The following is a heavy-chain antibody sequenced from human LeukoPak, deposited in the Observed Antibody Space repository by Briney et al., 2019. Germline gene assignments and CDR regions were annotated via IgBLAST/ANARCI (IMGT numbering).Heavy chain of an antibody. CDR2: INHSGST. D-gene: IGHD3-22*01. J-gene: IGHJ4*02. Sequence: PGGSLRLSCAPSGFSPSNYWTNCDRQAPGKGRGWDGEINHSGSTNYNPSLKSRVTISVDTSKNQFSLNLSSVTAADTAVYYCARAPHFFDISGSRYYFDYWGQGTLVTVSS. V-gene: IGHV4-4*02. CDR1: GFSPSNYW. CDR3: ARAPHFFDISGSRYYFDY.